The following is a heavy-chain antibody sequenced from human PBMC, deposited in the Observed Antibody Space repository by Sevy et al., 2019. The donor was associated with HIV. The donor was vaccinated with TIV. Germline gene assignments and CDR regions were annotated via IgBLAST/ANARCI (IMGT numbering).Heavy chain of an antibody. CDR1: GVSISSSNYY. CDR2: IYYSGTT. Sequence: SETLSLTCTVSGVSISSSNYYWAWIRQPPGKGLEWIGNIYYSGTTYYNPSLKSRATISVDTSKNQFSLKLGSVTAADTSVYYCARQIQCGTHKGWFDPWGQGTLVTVSS. J-gene: IGHJ5*02. D-gene: IGHD1-1*01. CDR3: ARQIQCGTHKGWFDP. V-gene: IGHV4-39*01.